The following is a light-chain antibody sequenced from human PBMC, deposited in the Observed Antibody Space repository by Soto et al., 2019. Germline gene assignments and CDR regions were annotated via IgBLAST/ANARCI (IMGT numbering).Light chain of an antibody. V-gene: IGKV3-20*01. J-gene: IGKJ1*01. CDR2: GAS. CDR3: QQHGTSPTSWT. CDR1: QSVSNNY. Sequence: ETVLTQSPGTLSLSPGERATLFCRASQSVSNNYLAWYQQKPGQAPRLLIYGASSRATGIPDRFSGSGSGTDFRLTISRLEPAESAVYYAQQHGTSPTSWTFGQGTKVEIK.